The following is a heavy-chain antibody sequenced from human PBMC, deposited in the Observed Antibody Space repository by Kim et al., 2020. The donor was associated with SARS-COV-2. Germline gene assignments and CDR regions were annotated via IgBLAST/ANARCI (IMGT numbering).Heavy chain of an antibody. CDR1: GGSFSDYY. CDR3: ARAAFILVRGVPITQRVAFDV. CDR2: INHGGSA. Sequence: SETLSLSCAVYGGSFSDYYWSWIRQSPGKGLEWIGEINHGGSANLNPSLKSRVAISVDTSKNQFSLRLTSATAADTAFYYCARAAFILVRGVPITQRVAFDVRGQGTMVTVSS. J-gene: IGHJ3*01. V-gene: IGHV4-34*01. D-gene: IGHD3-10*01.